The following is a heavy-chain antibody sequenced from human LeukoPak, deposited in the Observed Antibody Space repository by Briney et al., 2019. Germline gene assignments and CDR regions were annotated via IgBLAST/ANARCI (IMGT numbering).Heavy chain of an antibody. CDR3: ARLWFGELHFDY. Sequence: SETLSLTCTVSGGSISGNLWSWIRQPAGKGLEWIGRIYPSGTTNYSPSLKSRVTISVDTSKNQFSLKLSSVTAADTAVYYCARLWFGELHFDYWGQGTLVTASS. CDR2: IYPSGTT. J-gene: IGHJ4*02. V-gene: IGHV4-4*07. CDR1: GGSISGNL. D-gene: IGHD3-10*01.